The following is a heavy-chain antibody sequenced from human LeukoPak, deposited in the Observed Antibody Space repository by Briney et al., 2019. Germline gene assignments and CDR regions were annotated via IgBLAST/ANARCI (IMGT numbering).Heavy chain of an antibody. D-gene: IGHD3-16*01. J-gene: IGHJ4*02. CDR2: ISYDGSNK. CDR1: GFTFSSYA. Sequence: PGGSLRLSCAASGFTFSSYAMHWVRQAPGKGLEWVAVISYDGSNKYYADSVKGRFTISRDNSKSTVYLQMSSLRTEDTAVYYCVKDFGRVLGTPDYWGQGTLVTVSS. CDR3: VKDFGRVLGTPDY. V-gene: IGHV3-30*14.